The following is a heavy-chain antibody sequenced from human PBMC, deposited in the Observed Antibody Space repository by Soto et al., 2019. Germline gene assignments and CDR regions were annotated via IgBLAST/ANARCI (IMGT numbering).Heavy chain of an antibody. CDR3: ASQRGDQNVDLDY. J-gene: IGHJ4*02. CDR2: IIPTFGTA. V-gene: IGHV1-69*06. Sequence: SVKVSCKASGGTFSSYAISWVRQAPGQGLEWMGGIIPTFGTANYAQKFQGRVTITADKSTSTAYMELSSLRSEDTAVYYCASQRGDQNVDLDYWGQGTLVTVSS. CDR1: GGTFSSYA. D-gene: IGHD2-21*02.